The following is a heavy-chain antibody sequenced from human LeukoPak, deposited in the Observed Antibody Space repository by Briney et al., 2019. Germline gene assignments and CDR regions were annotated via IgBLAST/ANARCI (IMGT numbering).Heavy chain of an antibody. D-gene: IGHD3-9*01. CDR3: ARDDTYYDILTGYFFDY. V-gene: IGHV1-2*02. CDR1: GYTFTSYD. Sequence: ASVKVSCKASGYTFTSYDINWVRQATGQGLEWMGWINPNSGGTNYAQKFQGRVTMTRDTSISTAYMELSRLRSDDTAVYYCARDDTYYDILTGYFFDYWGQGTLVTVSS. CDR2: INPNSGGT. J-gene: IGHJ4*02.